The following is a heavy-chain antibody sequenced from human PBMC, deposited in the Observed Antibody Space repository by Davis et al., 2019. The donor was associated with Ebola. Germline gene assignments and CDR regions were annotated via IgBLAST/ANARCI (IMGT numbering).Heavy chain of an antibody. CDR3: AKRDPNCSGGSCYSGTYYYYYGMDV. Sequence: ESLKISCAASGFTFSSYAMSWVRQAPGKGLEWVSAISGSGGSTYYADSVKGRFTISRDNSKNTLYLQMNSLRAEDTAVYYCAKRDPNCSGGSCYSGTYYYYYGMDVWGQGTTVTVSS. CDR2: ISGSGGST. V-gene: IGHV3-23*01. J-gene: IGHJ6*02. D-gene: IGHD2-15*01. CDR1: GFTFSSYA.